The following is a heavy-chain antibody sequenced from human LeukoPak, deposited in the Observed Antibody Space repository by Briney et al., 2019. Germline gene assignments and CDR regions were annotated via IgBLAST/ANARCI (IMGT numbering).Heavy chain of an antibody. CDR2: MNPNSGNT. CDR1: GYTFTSYD. J-gene: IGHJ6*03. D-gene: IGHD3-9*01. V-gene: IGHV1-8*03. Sequence: ASVKVSCKASGYTFTSYDINWVRQATGQGLEWMGWMNPNSGNTGYAQKFQGRVTITRNTSISTAYMELSSPRSEDTAVYYCARVSWYFEGYYYYYMDVWGKGTTVTVSS. CDR3: ARVSWYFEGYYYYYMDV.